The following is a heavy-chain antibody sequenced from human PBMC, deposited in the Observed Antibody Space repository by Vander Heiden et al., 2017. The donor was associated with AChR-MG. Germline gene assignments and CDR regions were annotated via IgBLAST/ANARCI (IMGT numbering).Heavy chain of an antibody. J-gene: IGHJ4*02. D-gene: IGHD3-22*01. Sequence: VQLVQSGAEVKKPGASVKVSCKASGYTFTGHYVHWGRQAPGQGLEWMGWINPNSGGTNYAQKFQGRVTMTRDTSISTAYMELSRLRSDDTAVYYCARGSSGAYYYDSSGYYDYWGQGTLVTVSS. V-gene: IGHV1-2*02. CDR2: INPNSGGT. CDR1: GYTFTGHY. CDR3: ARGSSGAYYYDSSGYYDY.